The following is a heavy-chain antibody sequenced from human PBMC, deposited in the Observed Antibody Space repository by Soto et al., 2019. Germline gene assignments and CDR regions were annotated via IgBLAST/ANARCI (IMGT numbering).Heavy chain of an antibody. V-gene: IGHV3-23*01. CDR1: GFTFSNYA. D-gene: IGHD4-17*01. CDR3: AKGDYGDYDWFDP. Sequence: GGSLRLSCAVSGFTFSNYAMTWVRQAPGKGLEWVSAISGGGGSTYYADSVKGRFTVSRDNSKNTLYLQMNSLRAEDTAIYYCAKGDYGDYDWFDPWGQGTLVTVSS. J-gene: IGHJ5*02. CDR2: ISGGGGST.